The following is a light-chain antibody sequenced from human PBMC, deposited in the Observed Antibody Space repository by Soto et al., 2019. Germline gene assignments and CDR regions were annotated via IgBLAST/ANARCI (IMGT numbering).Light chain of an antibody. V-gene: IGKV3-11*01. CDR2: DAS. CDR1: QSVSRY. CDR3: QQRSNWPGT. Sequence: EIVLTQSPATLSLSPGERATLSCRARQSVSRYLACYQQKPGQAPRRLIYDASNRATGIPARFSGSGSGTDFTLTISSLEPEDFAVYYCQQRSNWPGTFGQGTKLEIK. J-gene: IGKJ2*01.